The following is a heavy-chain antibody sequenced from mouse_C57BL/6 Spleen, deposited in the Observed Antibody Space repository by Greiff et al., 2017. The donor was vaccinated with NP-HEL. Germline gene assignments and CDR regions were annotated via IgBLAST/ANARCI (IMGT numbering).Heavy chain of an antibody. V-gene: IGHV1-7*01. Sequence: QVHVKQSGAELAKPGAPVKLSCKASGYTFTSYWMHWVKQRPGQGLEWIGYINPSSGYTKYNQKFKDKATLTADKSSSTAYMQLSSLTYEDSAVYYCARGYYDYGGFDYWGQGTTLTVSS. CDR2: INPSSGYT. CDR3: ARGYYDYGGFDY. J-gene: IGHJ2*01. D-gene: IGHD2-4*01. CDR1: GYTFTSYW.